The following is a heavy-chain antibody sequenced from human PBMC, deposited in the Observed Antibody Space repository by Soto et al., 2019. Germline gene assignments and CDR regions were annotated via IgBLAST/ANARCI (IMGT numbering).Heavy chain of an antibody. D-gene: IGHD6-13*01. CDR3: VKDESINWYSGHFRH. V-gene: IGHV3-9*01. CDR2: INWNSGSI. Sequence: SLSLSSAASGFTFDDDAMHCVLQVQGKGLEWVSGINWNSGSIGYADSVKGRFATSRDNAKNSLHLQMNSLRAEDTAFYYCVKDESINWYSGHFRHWGQGTQVTVSS. J-gene: IGHJ1*01. CDR1: GFTFDDDA.